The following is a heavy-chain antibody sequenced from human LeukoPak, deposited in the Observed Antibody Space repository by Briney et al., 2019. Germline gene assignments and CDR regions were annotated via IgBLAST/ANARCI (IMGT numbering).Heavy chain of an antibody. CDR2: ISAYNGNT. CDR1: GYTFTSYG. J-gene: IGHJ4*02. CDR3: ARDLGDFWSGYWSGGGGKGAY. Sequence: ASVKVSCKASGYTFTSYGISWVRQAPGQGLEWMGWISAYNGNTNYAQKLQGRVTMTTDTSTSTAYMELRSLRFDDTAVYYCARDLGDFWSGYWSGGGGKGAYWGQGTLVTVSS. D-gene: IGHD3-3*01. V-gene: IGHV1-18*01.